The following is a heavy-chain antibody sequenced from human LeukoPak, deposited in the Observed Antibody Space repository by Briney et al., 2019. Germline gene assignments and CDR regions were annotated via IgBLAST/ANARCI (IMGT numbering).Heavy chain of an antibody. CDR3: ARDIVVVTAHAFDI. CDR2: MYYSGST. Sequence: SETLSLTCTVSGGSISSSSFYWGWVRQPPGKGLEWIGSMYYSGSTYYNPSLKSRVTISLDTSKNQFSLRLSSVTAADTAVYYCARDIVVVTAHAFDIWGPGTMVTVSS. V-gene: IGHV4-39*07. D-gene: IGHD2-21*02. J-gene: IGHJ3*02. CDR1: GGSISSSSFY.